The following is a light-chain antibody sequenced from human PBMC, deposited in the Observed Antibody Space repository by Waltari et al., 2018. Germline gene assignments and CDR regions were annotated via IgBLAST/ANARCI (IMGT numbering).Light chain of an antibody. CDR3: QHGYCTPLT. CDR2: KAS. Sequence: DIQMTQSPSSLSASVGDRVTITCRASENVNNYLNWYQKKPGKAPKVMIYKASTLQSGLPSRFSGSASGTDYTFTISSLQSEDVATYYCQHGYCTPLTFGGGTNVEIK. J-gene: IGKJ4*01. V-gene: IGKV1-39*01. CDR1: ENVNNY.